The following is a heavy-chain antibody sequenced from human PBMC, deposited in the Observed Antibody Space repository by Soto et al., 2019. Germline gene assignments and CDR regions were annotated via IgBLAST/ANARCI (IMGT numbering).Heavy chain of an antibody. Sequence: QEQLVQSGAEVKQPGASMKVSCKASGYTFTGYYIHWVRQAPGQGLEWMGWINPKSGDTKYAQKFQGRVTVTRDTSISTAYMELSRLRADDTAVYYCARSSGGYSYNGMDVWGQGTTVTVSS. D-gene: IGHD1-26*01. V-gene: IGHV1-2*02. CDR1: GYTFTGYY. J-gene: IGHJ6*02. CDR3: ARSSGGYSYNGMDV. CDR2: INPKSGDT.